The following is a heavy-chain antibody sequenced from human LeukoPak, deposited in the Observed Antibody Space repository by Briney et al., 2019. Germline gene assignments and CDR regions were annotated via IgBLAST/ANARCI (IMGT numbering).Heavy chain of an antibody. CDR3: AKAGDYNYFDY. J-gene: IGHJ4*02. CDR2: ISGSGSDGST. CDR1: GFTFTYYA. V-gene: IGHV3-23*01. D-gene: IGHD4-17*01. Sequence: GGSLRLSCAASGFTFTYYAMNWVRQAPGKGLEWVSAISGSGSDGSTYYADSVKGRFTISRDNSKNTLYLQMNSLRAEDTAVYYCAKAGDYNYFDYWGQGTLVTVSS.